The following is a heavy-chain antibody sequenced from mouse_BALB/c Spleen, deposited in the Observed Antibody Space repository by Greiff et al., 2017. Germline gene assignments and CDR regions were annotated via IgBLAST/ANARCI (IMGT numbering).Heavy chain of an antibody. CDR2: IDPENGDT. V-gene: IGHV14-4*02. D-gene: IGHD1-1*01. J-gene: IGHJ4*01. CDR3: SYGSSYKGSAMDY. CDR1: GFNIKDYY. Sequence: VQLQQSGAELVRSGASVKLSCTASGFNIKDYYMHWVKQRPEQGLEWIGWIDPENGDTEYAPKFQGKATMTADTSSNTAYLQLSSLTSEDTAVYYCSYGSSYKGSAMDYWGQGTSVTVSS.